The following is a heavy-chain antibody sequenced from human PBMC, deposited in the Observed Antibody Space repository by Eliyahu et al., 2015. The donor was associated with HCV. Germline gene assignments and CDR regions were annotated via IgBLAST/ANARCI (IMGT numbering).Heavy chain of an antibody. V-gene: IGHV4-59*01. J-gene: IGHJ5*02. D-gene: IGHD6-19*01. CDR3: ASGGGGIAVAGTGGWFDP. Sequence: QVQLQESGPGLVKPSETLSLTCTVSGGXXXTYHWSWIPGPPGKGLEWIGYIHYSRSTNYNPSPKSRVTISVDTSKNQFSLNLTSVTAADSAVYYCASGGGGIAVAGTGGWFDPWGQGTLVTVSS. CDR1: GGXXXTYH. CDR2: IHYSRST.